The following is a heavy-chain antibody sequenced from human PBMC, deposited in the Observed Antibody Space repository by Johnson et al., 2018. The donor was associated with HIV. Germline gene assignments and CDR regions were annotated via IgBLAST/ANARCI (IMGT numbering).Heavy chain of an antibody. V-gene: IGHV3-15*01. CDR3: TTGSFFDI. J-gene: IGHJ3*02. Sequence: VQLVESGGGVVQPGGSLRLSCAASGFPFSNAWMSWVRQAPGKGLEWVGRIKSETDGGTADYDAPVKGRFTISRDDSKNTLYLQMNSLKTEDTAVYYCTTGSFFDIWGQGTMVTVSS. CDR1: GFPFSNAW. CDR2: IKSETDGGTA.